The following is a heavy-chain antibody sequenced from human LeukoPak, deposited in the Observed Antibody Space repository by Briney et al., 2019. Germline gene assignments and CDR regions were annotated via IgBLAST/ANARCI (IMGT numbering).Heavy chain of an antibody. Sequence: GGSLRLSCAASGFTFSSYAMSWVRQAPGKGLEWVSALSGSGGSTYYADSVKGRFTISRDNSKNTLYLQMNSLRAEDTAAYYCARGGSYYYDTSAYFAYWGQGTLVTVSS. CDR1: GFTFSSYA. J-gene: IGHJ4*02. CDR3: ARGGSYYYDTSAYFAY. CDR2: LSGSGGST. V-gene: IGHV3-23*01. D-gene: IGHD3-22*01.